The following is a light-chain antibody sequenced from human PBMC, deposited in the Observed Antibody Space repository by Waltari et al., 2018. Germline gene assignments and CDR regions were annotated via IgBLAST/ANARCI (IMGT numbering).Light chain of an antibody. J-gene: IGKJ2*01. CDR3: QQTYSTPHT. CDR1: QRISSY. Sequence: DIQLTPSPSSLSISVGDRVTITCRASQRISSYLNWDQQIPGQAPKLLIYGASSLQSGVPSRFRGSGSGTHFALTISSLQSADFATYYCQQTYSTPHTFGQGTTLEIK. CDR2: GAS. V-gene: IGKV1-39*01.